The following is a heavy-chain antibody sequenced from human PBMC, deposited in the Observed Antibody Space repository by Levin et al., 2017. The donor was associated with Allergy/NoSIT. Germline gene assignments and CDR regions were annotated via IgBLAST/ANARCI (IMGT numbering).Heavy chain of an antibody. CDR3: ARDFAPEGRSGSYWAAFDI. Sequence: PSETLSPTCTVSGGSISSSSYYWGWIRQPPGKGLEWIGSIYYSGSTYYNPSLKSRVTISVDTSKNQFSLKLSSVTAADTAVYYCARDFAPEGRSGSYWAAFDIWGQGTMVTVSS. CDR2: IYYSGST. J-gene: IGHJ3*02. D-gene: IGHD1-26*01. V-gene: IGHV4-39*07. CDR1: GGSISSSSYY.